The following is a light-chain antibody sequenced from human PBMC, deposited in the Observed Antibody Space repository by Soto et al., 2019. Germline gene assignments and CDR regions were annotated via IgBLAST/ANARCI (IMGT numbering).Light chain of an antibody. CDR2: AGS. J-gene: IGLJ1*01. CDR3: CSYAGSSTYV. CDR1: SSDVGTYNL. Sequence: SALTQPASVSGSPGQSITISCTGTSSDVGTYNLVSWYQHHPGKAPKLMIYAGSERPSGVSSRFSGFKSGSTASLTISGLQAEDEADYYCCSYAGSSTYVFGTGTKLTVL. V-gene: IGLV2-23*01.